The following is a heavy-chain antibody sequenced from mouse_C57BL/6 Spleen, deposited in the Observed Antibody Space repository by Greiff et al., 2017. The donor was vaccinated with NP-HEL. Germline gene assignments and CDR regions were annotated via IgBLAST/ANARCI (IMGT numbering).Heavy chain of an antibody. D-gene: IGHD1-1*01. V-gene: IGHV1-7*01. Sequence: VQGVESWAELAKPGASVKLSCKASGYTFTSYWMHWVKQRPGQGLEWIGYINPSSGYTKYNQKFKDKATLTAAKASSTAYMQLSSLTYQDSAVYYCARQFYYYGSSYDGYFDYWGQGTTLTVSS. J-gene: IGHJ2*01. CDR2: INPSSGYT. CDR1: GYTFTSYW. CDR3: ARQFYYYGSSYDGYFDY.